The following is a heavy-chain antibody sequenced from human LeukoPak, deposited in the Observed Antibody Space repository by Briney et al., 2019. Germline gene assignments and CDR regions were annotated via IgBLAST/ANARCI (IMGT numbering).Heavy chain of an antibody. D-gene: IGHD5-18*01. CDR3: ARALRISLGYSYGTSYFDY. CDR2: IYYSGTT. Sequence: SETLSLTCTVSGASISSSSYYWGWIRQPPGMGLEWIGNIYYSGTTYYNPSLKSRVTISIDTSQKHFSLELSSVTAADTAMYYCARALRISLGYSYGTSYFDYWDQGSLVTVSS. V-gene: IGHV4-39*07. J-gene: IGHJ4*02. CDR1: GASISSSSYY.